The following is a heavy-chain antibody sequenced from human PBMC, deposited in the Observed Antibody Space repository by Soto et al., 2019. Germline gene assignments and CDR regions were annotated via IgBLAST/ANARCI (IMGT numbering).Heavy chain of an antibody. CDR2: IKQDGSED. Sequence: EVHLVESGGGLVQPGGSLRLSCATSGFTFRSYWMTWVRQAPGKGLEWVASIKQDGSEDHYVDSVKGRFTISRANAENSLYLQMNSLQVDDTAVYYCARDPGRRFDYWGPGTLVTVSS. J-gene: IGHJ4*02. CDR1: GFTFRSYW. D-gene: IGHD1-1*01. V-gene: IGHV3-7*03. CDR3: ARDPGRRFDY.